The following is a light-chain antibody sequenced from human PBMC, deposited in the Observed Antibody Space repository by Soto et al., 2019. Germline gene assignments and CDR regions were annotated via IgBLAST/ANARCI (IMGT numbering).Light chain of an antibody. CDR2: DVS. V-gene: IGLV2-18*02. CDR1: SSDVGSSNG. CDR3: SSYTSTRTYV. Sequence: ALTQPPSVSGSPGQSVTISCTGTSSDVGSSNGVSWYQQPPGTAPKLMIYDVSNRPSGVPDRFSGSKSGNTASLTISGLQAEDEADYYCSSYTSTRTYVFGTGTKVTVL. J-gene: IGLJ1*01.